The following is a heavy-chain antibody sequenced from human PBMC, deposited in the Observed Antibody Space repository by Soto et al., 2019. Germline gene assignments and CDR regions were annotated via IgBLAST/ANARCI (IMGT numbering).Heavy chain of an antibody. Sequence: GGSLRLSCSVSGFTFSNFAMHWVRQAPGKGLEYVSAIGSNGVSTYYVDSVKGRFTISRDNSKNTLFLQMTSLRPEDTAVYYCVKEYTTPTLYHFDYWGQGTLVTVSS. CDR2: IGSNGVST. J-gene: IGHJ4*02. V-gene: IGHV3-64D*06. CDR1: GFTFSNFA. D-gene: IGHD3-16*01. CDR3: VKEYTTPTLYHFDY.